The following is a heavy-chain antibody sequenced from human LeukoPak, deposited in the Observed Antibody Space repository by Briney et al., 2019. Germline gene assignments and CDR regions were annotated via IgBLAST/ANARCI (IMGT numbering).Heavy chain of an antibody. CDR3: ARGLAAEDAFDI. CDR1: GYTLTSYD. D-gene: IGHD6-13*01. J-gene: IGHJ3*02. CDR2: MNPNSGNT. V-gene: IGHV1-8*01. Sequence: ASVTVSCKASGYTLTSYDINWVRQATGQGLEWMGWMNPNSGNTGYAQKFQGRVTMTRNTSISTAYMELSSLRSEDTAVYYCARGLAAEDAFDIWGQGTMVTVSS.